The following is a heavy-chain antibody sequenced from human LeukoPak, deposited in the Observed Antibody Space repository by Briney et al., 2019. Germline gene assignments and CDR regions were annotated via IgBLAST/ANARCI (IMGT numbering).Heavy chain of an antibody. CDR1: GFTFNTYN. CDR3: AKVRDTAMVTDYYYMDV. D-gene: IGHD5-18*01. J-gene: IGHJ6*03. CDR2: ISSSSSYI. V-gene: IGHV3-21*01. Sequence: GGSLRLSCAGSGFTFNTYNMNWVRQAPGKGLEWVSSISSSSSYIYYADSVKGRFTISRDNSKNTLYLQMNSLRAEDTAVYYCAKVRDTAMVTDYYYMDVWGKGTTVTISS.